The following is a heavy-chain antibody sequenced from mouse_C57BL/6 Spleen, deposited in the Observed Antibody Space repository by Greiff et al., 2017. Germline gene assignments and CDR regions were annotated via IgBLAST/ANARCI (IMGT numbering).Heavy chain of an antibody. CDR3: ARYYGGSRYLYYFDY. D-gene: IGHD1-1*01. CDR2: INPNNGGT. Sequence: EVKLVESGPELVKPGASVKMSCKASGYTFTDYNMHWVKQSHGKSLEWIGYINPNNGGTSYNQKFKGKATLTVNKSSSTAYMELRSLTSEDSAVYYCARYYGGSRYLYYFDYWGQGTTLTVSA. V-gene: IGHV1-22*01. J-gene: IGHJ2*01. CDR1: GYTFTDYN.